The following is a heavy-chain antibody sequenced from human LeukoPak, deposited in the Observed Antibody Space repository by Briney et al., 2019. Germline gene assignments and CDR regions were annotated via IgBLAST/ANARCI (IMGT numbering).Heavy chain of an antibody. CDR3: ARDPRPRGGWFYFDY. V-gene: IGHV4-4*02. D-gene: IGHD6-19*01. Sequence: SGTLSLTCGVSGDSISSGNYWNWVRQPPEKGLEWIGDIYQSGITNCNPSLKSRVTMSVDKSKNEFSLKLDSVTAADTAVYYCARDPRPRGGWFYFDYWGQGILVTVSS. CDR2: IYQSGIT. J-gene: IGHJ4*02. CDR1: GDSISSGNY.